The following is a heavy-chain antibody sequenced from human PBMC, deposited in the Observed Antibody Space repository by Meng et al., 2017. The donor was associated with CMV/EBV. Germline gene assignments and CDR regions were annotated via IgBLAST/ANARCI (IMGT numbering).Heavy chain of an antibody. CDR2: IYYSGST. J-gene: IGHJ4*02. V-gene: IGHV4-59*01. D-gene: IGHD2-15*01. CDR3: ARDREDITLDY. CDR1: GGSISSYY. Sequence: SETLSLTCTVSGGSISSYYWSWIRQPPGKGLEWIGYIYYSGSTNYNPSLKSRVTISVDTSKNQFSLKLSSVTAADTAVYYCARDREDITLDYWGQGTLVTVSS.